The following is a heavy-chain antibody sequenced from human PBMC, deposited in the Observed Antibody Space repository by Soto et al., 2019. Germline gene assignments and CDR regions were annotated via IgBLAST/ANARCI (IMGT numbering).Heavy chain of an antibody. CDR2: INSDGSST. V-gene: IGHV3-74*01. D-gene: IGHD4-17*01. J-gene: IGHJ4*02. Sequence: GGSLRLSCAASGFTFSSYWMHWVRQAPGKGLVWVSRINSDGSSTYYADSVKGRFTISRDNAKNTLFLQMNSLRSEDTAVYYCARTLYGDNVDYWGQGTLVTISS. CDR3: ARTLYGDNVDY. CDR1: GFTFSSYW.